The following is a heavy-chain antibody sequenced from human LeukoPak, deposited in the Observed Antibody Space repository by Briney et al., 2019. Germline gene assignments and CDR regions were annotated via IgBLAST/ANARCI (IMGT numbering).Heavy chain of an antibody. D-gene: IGHD2-2*01. Sequence: ASVKVSCKASGYTFTGYYMRWVRQAPGQGLEWMGWINPNSGGTNYAQKFQGRVTMTRDTSISTAYMELSRLRSDDTAVYYCALGGCSSTSCRGGVAFDIWGQGTMVTVSS. J-gene: IGHJ3*02. CDR1: GYTFTGYY. CDR2: INPNSGGT. V-gene: IGHV1-2*02. CDR3: ALGGCSSTSCRGGVAFDI.